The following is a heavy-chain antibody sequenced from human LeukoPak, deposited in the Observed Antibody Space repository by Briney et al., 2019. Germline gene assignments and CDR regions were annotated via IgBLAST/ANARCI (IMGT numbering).Heavy chain of an antibody. J-gene: IGHJ4*02. D-gene: IGHD6-19*01. V-gene: IGHV4-30-2*01. CDR2: IYHSGST. CDR1: GGSISSGGYS. CDR3: ARDSVAGPRDFDY. Sequence: SQTLSLTCAVSGGSISSGGYSWSWIRQPPGKGLEWIGYIYHSGSTDYNPSLKSRVTISVDTSKNQFSLKLSPVTAADTAVYYCARDSVAGPRDFDYWGQGTLVTVSS.